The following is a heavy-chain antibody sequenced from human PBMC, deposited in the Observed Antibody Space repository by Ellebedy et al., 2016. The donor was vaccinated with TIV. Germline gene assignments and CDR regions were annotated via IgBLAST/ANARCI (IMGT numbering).Heavy chain of an antibody. D-gene: IGHD6-6*01. CDR3: ARESAGSIAVVGRAFDI. J-gene: IGHJ3*02. CDR2: IIPIFGTA. CDR1: GGTFSSYA. V-gene: IGHV1-69*13. Sequence: SVKVSXKASGGTFSSYAISWVRQAPGQGLEWMGGIIPIFGTANYAQKFQGRVTITADESTSTAYMELSSLRSEDTAVYYCARESAGSIAVVGRAFDIWGQGTMVTVSS.